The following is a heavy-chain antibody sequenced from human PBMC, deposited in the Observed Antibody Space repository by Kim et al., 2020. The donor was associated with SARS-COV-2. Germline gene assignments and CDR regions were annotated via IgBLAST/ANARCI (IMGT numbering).Heavy chain of an antibody. J-gene: IGHJ5*02. V-gene: IGHV3-23*01. CDR1: GFIFSSNA. Sequence: GGSLRLSCAASGFIFSSNAMSWVRQTPGKGLEWVSSIHSSGSKTYYADSVKGRFTISRDNSRDTLFLQMNSLGAEDTAMYYCAKDVRYCAGGDCYGYLDPCGQGTLVTVSS. D-gene: IGHD2-21*02. CDR3: AKDVRYCAGGDCYGYLDP. CDR2: IHSSGSKT.